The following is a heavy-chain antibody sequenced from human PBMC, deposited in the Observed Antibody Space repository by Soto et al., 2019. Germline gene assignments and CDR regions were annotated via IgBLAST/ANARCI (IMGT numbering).Heavy chain of an antibody. V-gene: IGHV4-38-2*01. J-gene: IGHJ4*02. CDR2: IYHSGST. CDR3: ARASPVLRFFDY. CDR1: GYSISSGYY. Sequence: KPSETLSLTCAVSGYSISSGYYWGWIRQPPGKGLEWIGSIYHSGSTYYNPSLKSRVTISVDTSKNQFSLKLSSVTAADTAVYYCARASPVLRFFDYWGQGTLVTVSS. D-gene: IGHD3-3*01.